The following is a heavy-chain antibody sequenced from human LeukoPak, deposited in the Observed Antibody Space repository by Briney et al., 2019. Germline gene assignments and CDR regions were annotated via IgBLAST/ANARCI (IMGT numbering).Heavy chain of an antibody. CDR3: ARGHENYYHVFDV. V-gene: IGHV6-1*01. Sequence: SQTLSLTFAISGDSISSNSATWNWIRQSPSRGLEWLGRTYYRSRWFNDYTVSVKSRMTINPDTSKNQFSLQLKPVTPEDTAVYYCARGHENYYHVFDVWGKGTTVTVSS. J-gene: IGHJ6*04. CDR2: TYYRSRWFN. CDR1: GDSISSNSAT.